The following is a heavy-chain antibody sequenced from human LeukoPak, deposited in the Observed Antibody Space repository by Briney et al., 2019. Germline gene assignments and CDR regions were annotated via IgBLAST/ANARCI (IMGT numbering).Heavy chain of an antibody. Sequence: SETLSLSCTVSGGSLSLYYWSWIRQPPGKGLEWIGYFYDTRSPKYNPSLERRVTISVDMSRNQFSLNLTSVTAADTAVYYCARGRGSLTYWGQGTLATVSS. D-gene: IGHD3-10*01. J-gene: IGHJ4*02. CDR2: FYDTRSP. CDR3: ARGRGSLTY. V-gene: IGHV4-59*01. CDR1: GGSLSLYY.